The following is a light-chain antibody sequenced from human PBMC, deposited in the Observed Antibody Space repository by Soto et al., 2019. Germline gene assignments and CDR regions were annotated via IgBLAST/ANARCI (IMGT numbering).Light chain of an antibody. J-gene: IGKJ1*01. CDR1: QSVSSN. CDR3: QQYNSYWT. V-gene: IGKV3-15*01. Sequence: EIVLTQSPATLSVSPGERATLSCRASQSVSSNLAWYQQKPGQSPRLLIYGASTRATGIPARFSGGGSGTEFTLTISSLQPDDFATYYCQQYNSYWTFGQGTRV. CDR2: GAS.